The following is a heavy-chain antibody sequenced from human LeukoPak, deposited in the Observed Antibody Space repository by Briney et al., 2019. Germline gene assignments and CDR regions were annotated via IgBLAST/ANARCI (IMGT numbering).Heavy chain of an antibody. V-gene: IGHV3-23*01. CDR1: GFTFSSYA. CDR2: ISGSGGST. J-gene: IGHJ4*02. D-gene: IGHD6-13*01. Sequence: GGSLRLSCAASGFTFSSYAMSWVRQAPGKGLEWVSAISGSGGSTYYADSVKGRFTISRDNSKNTPYLQMNSLRAEDTAVYHCAVQGSWYNYWGQGTLVTVSS. CDR3: AVQGSWYNY.